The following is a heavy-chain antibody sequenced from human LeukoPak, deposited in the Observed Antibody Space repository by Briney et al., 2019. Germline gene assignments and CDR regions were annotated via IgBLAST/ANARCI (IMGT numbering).Heavy chain of an antibody. J-gene: IGHJ4*02. CDR1: GFTFSSYW. D-gene: IGHD1-26*01. V-gene: IGHV3-74*01. CDR3: AREEWELRGFYY. Sequence: GGSLRLSCAASGFTFSSYWMHWVRHAPGKGLVWVSRINSDGSSTSYADSVKGRFTISRDNAKNTLYLQMNSLRAEDTAVYYCAREEWELRGFYYWGQGTLVTVSS. CDR2: INSDGSST.